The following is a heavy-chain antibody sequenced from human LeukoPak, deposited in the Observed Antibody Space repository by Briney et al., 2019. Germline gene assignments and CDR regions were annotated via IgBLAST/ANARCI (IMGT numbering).Heavy chain of an antibody. D-gene: IGHD1-26*01. J-gene: IGHJ4*02. CDR3: ARGPGMN. V-gene: IGHV4-61*02. Sequence: PSQTLSLTCTVSGGSISSGSYYWSWIRQPAGKGLEWIGRIYTSGSTNYNPSLKSRVTIPVDTSKNQFSLKLSSVTAADTAVYYCARGPGMNWGQGTLVTVSS. CDR2: IYTSGST. CDR1: GGSISSGSYY.